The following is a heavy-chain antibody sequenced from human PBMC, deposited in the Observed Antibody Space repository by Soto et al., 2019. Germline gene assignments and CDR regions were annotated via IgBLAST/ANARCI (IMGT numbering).Heavy chain of an antibody. CDR3: ARHDRGGGVGNYYDSSGYSFDY. CDR1: WYNSIDYW. J-gene: IGHJ4*02. V-gene: IGHV5-51*01. Sequence: PGESLKVSYKGSWYNSIDYWIGCVLQVNGKGLEWMGVIYPGDSDTRYSPSFQGHVTISADKSISTAYLQWSSLKASDTAMYYCARHDRGGGVGNYYDSSGYSFDYWGQGTLVTVSS. CDR2: IYPGDSDT. D-gene: IGHD3-22*01.